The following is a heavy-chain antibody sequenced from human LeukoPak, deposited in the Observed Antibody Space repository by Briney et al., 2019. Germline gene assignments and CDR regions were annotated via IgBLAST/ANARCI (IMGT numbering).Heavy chain of an antibody. CDR2: IKKDGSEK. D-gene: IGHD1-26*01. CDR3: AKMRGHPREAYYFDS. V-gene: IGHV3-7*03. Sequence: GGSLRLSCAASGFTFSNYWLNWVRQAPGKGPGWVAIIKKDGSEKYYVDSVKGRFTISRDNSKNTLSLQVNSLRAEDTAVYYCAKMRGHPREAYYFDSWGQGALVTVSS. J-gene: IGHJ4*02. CDR1: GFTFSNYW.